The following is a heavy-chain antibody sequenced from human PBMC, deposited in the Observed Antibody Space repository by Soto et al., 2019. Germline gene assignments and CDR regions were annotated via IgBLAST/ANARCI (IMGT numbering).Heavy chain of an antibody. CDR2: ISSYNGDT. CDR3: ARAGVAPYYFYGMDV. CDR1: GYTFTRSG. V-gene: IGHV1-18*01. J-gene: IGHJ6*02. Sequence: QVQLVQSGAEVKKPGASVKVSCKASGYTFTRSGISWVRQAPGQGPEWMGWISSYNGDTNYAQTFQGRVIMTTDTSPSTAHMELRSLRSDDTAVYYCARAGVAPYYFYGMDVWGQGTPVTVSS. D-gene: IGHD5-12*01.